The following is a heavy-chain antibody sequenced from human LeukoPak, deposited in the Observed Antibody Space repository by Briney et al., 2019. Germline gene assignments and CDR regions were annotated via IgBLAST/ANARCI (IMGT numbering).Heavy chain of an antibody. V-gene: IGHV3-48*04. CDR1: GFTFSTYS. Sequence: PGGSLRLSCVASGFTFSTYSMHWVRQTPGKGLEGVSYISSSSGAIYYADSVKGRFTISRANAKNSLYLQMNSLRAEDTAVYYRARVGCNNPSCYSSFSYMDVWGKGTTVTVSS. CDR2: ISSSSGAI. J-gene: IGHJ6*03. D-gene: IGHD2-2*02. CDR3: ARVGCNNPSCYSSFSYMDV.